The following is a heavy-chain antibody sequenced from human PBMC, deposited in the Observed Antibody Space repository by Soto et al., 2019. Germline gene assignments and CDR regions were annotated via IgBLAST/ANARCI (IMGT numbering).Heavy chain of an antibody. CDR3: ATYPYYDSSGYYYGTKIAFVI. CDR1: GGTFSSYT. V-gene: IGHV1-69*02. CDR2: IIPILGIA. J-gene: IGHJ3*02. Sequence: QVQLVQSGAEVKKPGSSVKVSCKASGGTFSSYTISWVRQAPGQGLEWMGRIIPILGIANYAQKFQGRVTITADKSTSTAYMELSSLRSEDTAVYYCATYPYYDSSGYYYGTKIAFVIWGQGTMVTVSS. D-gene: IGHD3-22*01.